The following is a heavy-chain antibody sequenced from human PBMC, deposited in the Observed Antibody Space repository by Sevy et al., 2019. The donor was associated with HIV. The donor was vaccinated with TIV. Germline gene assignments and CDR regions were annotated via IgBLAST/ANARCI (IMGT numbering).Heavy chain of an antibody. D-gene: IGHD3-3*01. CDR3: ARGHLGDFWSGYYPSPPYYYYYGMDV. V-gene: IGHV1-2*04. CDR1: GYTFTGYY. Sequence: ASVKVSCKASGYTFTGYYMYWVRQAPGQGLEWMGWINPNSGGTNYAQKFQGWVTMTRDTSISTAYMGLSRLRSDDTAVYYCARGHLGDFWSGYYPSPPYYYYYGMDVWGQGTTVTVSS. CDR2: INPNSGGT. J-gene: IGHJ6*02.